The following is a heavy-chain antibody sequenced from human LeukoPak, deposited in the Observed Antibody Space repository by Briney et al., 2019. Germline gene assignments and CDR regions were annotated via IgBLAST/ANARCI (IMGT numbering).Heavy chain of an antibody. CDR1: GFSFSTYS. V-gene: IGHV3-48*02. CDR2: ISSGSETI. Sequence: GGSLRLSCAASGFSFSTYSMNWVRQVPGKGLEWVSYISSGSETIYYTDSVKGRFTMSRDNALNSLYLQMNNLRDEDTAVYYCARGSAIGRTIRNDYWGQGTLVTVSS. D-gene: IGHD5/OR15-5a*01. CDR3: ARGSAIGRTIRNDY. J-gene: IGHJ4*02.